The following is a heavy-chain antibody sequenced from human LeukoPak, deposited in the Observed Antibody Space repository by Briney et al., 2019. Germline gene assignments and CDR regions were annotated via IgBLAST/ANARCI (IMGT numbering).Heavy chain of an antibody. CDR2: INSDGSDT. D-gene: IGHD5-12*01. Sequence: GGSLRLSCAASGFTFSTYWMHWVRQAPGKGLVWVARINSDGSDTIYTDSMKGRFTISRDNPKNTLYLQMNSLRAEDTAVYYCAKDLGEVDIVAAFDYWGQGTLVTVSS. J-gene: IGHJ4*02. CDR1: GFTFSTYW. V-gene: IGHV3-74*01. CDR3: AKDLGEVDIVAAFDY.